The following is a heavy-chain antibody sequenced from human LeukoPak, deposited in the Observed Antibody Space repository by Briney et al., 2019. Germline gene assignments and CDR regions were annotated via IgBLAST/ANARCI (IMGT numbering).Heavy chain of an antibody. CDR2: ISGSGGST. D-gene: IGHD6-19*01. V-gene: IGHV3-23*01. CDR3: ARDQDSSGWYGSDAFDI. J-gene: IGHJ3*02. Sequence: GGSLRLSCAASGFTFSSYAMHWVRQAPGKGLEWVSAISGSGGSTYYADSVKGRFTISRDNSKNTLYLQMNSLRAEDTAVYYCARDQDSSGWYGSDAFDIWGQGTMVTVSS. CDR1: GFTFSSYA.